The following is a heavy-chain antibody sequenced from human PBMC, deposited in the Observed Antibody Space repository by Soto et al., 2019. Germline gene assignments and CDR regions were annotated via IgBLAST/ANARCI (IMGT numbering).Heavy chain of an antibody. V-gene: IGHV3-30*18. CDR1: GFTFSSYG. CDR2: ISYDGSNK. CDR3: AKDRGHYDGGNYYLYYFDY. D-gene: IGHD3-22*01. J-gene: IGHJ4*02. Sequence: SLRLSCAASGFTFSSYGMHWVRQAPGTGLVWVAVISYDGSNKYYVDSVKGRFTISRDNSKNTLYLQMNSLRAEDTAVYYCAKDRGHYDGGNYYLYYFDYWGQGTLVTVSS.